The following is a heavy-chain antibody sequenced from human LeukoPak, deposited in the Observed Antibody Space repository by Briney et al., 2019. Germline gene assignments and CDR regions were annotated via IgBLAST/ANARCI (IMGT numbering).Heavy chain of an antibody. Sequence: ASVKVSCKASGYTFTGYYMHWVRQAPGQGLEWMGWINPNSGGTNYAQKFQGRVTMTRDTSISTAYMKLSRLRSDDTAVYYCARDTEWPLNWFDPWGQGTLVTVSS. D-gene: IGHD3-3*01. CDR2: INPNSGGT. CDR1: GYTFTGYY. V-gene: IGHV1-2*02. CDR3: ARDTEWPLNWFDP. J-gene: IGHJ5*02.